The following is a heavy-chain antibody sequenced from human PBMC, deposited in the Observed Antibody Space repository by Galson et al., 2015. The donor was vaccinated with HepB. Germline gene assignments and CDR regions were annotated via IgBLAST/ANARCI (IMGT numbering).Heavy chain of an antibody. D-gene: IGHD7-27*01. CDR2: IYTSGST. Sequence: TLSLTCTVSGGSISSGSYYWSWIRQPAGKGLEWIGRIYTSGSTNYNPSLKSRVTMSVDTSKNQFSLKLSSLTAADTAVYYCARLTGAVYWYFDLWGRGTLVTVSS. CDR3: ARLTGAVYWYFDL. J-gene: IGHJ2*01. V-gene: IGHV4-61*02. CDR1: GGSISSGSYY.